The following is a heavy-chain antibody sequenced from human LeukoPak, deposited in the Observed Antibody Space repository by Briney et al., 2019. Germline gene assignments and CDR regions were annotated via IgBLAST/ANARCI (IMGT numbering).Heavy chain of an antibody. CDR3: AKFLGGDEKVDAFDV. V-gene: IGHV3-23*01. CDR2: ISGYSGRT. J-gene: IGHJ3*01. Sequence: PGGSLRLSCAASGFTFSHYAMSWVRQIPGKGLDWVSSISGYSGRTYYTDSVKGRFTISRDNFNNTLYLQMSSLRAGDTALYYCAKFLGGDEKVDAFDVWGPGTRVTVSS. CDR1: GFTFSHYA. D-gene: IGHD5-12*01.